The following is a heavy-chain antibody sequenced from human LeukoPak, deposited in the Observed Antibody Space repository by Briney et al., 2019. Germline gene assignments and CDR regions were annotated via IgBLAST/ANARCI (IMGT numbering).Heavy chain of an antibody. J-gene: IGHJ6*02. V-gene: IGHV4-39*07. CDR2: INHSGST. CDR3: ARCIAVAGGSLYYYYGMDV. CDR1: GGSISSGGYY. D-gene: IGHD6-19*01. Sequence: SETLSLTCTVSGGSISSGGYYWSWIRQPPGKGLEWIGEINHSGSTNYNPSLKSRVTISADTSKNQFSLKLSSVTAADTAVYYCARCIAVAGGSLYYYYGMDVWGQGTTVTVSS.